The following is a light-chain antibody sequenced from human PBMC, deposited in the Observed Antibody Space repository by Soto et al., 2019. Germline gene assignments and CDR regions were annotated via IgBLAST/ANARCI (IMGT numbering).Light chain of an antibody. CDR3: QQYNNWPPWT. V-gene: IGKV3-15*01. J-gene: IGKJ1*01. CDR2: GAS. Sequence: EVVMTQSPATLSVSPGERATLSCRASQSVSSNLAWYQQKPGQALRLLIYGASTRATGIPARFSGSGSGTEFTLTISSLQSQDFAANYCQQYNNWPPWTFGQGTKVEIK. CDR1: QSVSSN.